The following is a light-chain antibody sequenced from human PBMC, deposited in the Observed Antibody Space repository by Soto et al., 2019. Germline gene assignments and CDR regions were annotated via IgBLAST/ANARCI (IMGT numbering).Light chain of an antibody. Sequence: EIVLTQSPGTLSLSPGERATLSCRASQSVSSSYLAWYQQKPGQAPRLLIYGASSRATGIPDRFSGSGSGTDSTVTISSLEPEDFAVYYCQQYGSSPWTFGQGTKVEIK. CDR1: QSVSSSY. J-gene: IGKJ1*01. CDR3: QQYGSSPWT. CDR2: GAS. V-gene: IGKV3-20*01.